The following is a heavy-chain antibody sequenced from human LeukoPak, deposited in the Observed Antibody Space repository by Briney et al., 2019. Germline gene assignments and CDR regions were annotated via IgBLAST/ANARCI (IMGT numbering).Heavy chain of an antibody. CDR2: LSTSPR. J-gene: IGHJ4*02. Sequence: GGSLRLSCAASGFTITNYAMSWVPQGPGEGVEWVSGLSTSPRYADSVRGRFTVSRDHSTNTLYLQMNRLRAEDTAVYYCARGEVAVQYYFESWGQGTLVTVPS. CDR3: ARGEVAVQYYFES. V-gene: IGHV3-23*01. CDR1: GFTITNYA. D-gene: IGHD3-22*01.